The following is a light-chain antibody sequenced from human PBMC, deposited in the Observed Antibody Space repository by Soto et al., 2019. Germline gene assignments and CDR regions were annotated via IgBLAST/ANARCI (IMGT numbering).Light chain of an antibody. V-gene: IGKV3-11*01. J-gene: IGKJ5*01. CDR1: QSVSSY. CDR3: QQRSNWPIT. CDR2: DAS. Sequence: EIVLTQSRATLSLSPGERASLSCRSSQSVSSYLAWYQQKPGQAPRLLIYDASNRATGIPARFSGSGSGTDFTLTISSLEPEDFAVYYCQQRSNWPITFGQGTRLEI.